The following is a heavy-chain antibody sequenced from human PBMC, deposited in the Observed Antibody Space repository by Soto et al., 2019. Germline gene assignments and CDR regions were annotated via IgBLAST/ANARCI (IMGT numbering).Heavy chain of an antibody. V-gene: IGHV4-59*01. D-gene: IGHD3-3*01. CDR1: GGSISSYY. CDR2: IYYSGST. Sequence: SETLSLTCTVSGGSISSYYWSWIRQPPGKGLEWIGYIYYSGSTNYNPSLKSRVTISVDTSKNQFSLKLSSVTAADTAVYYCARGGGAKFWSGYRGYGRYFDYWGQGTLVTVSS. CDR3: ARGGGAKFWSGYRGYGRYFDY. J-gene: IGHJ4*02.